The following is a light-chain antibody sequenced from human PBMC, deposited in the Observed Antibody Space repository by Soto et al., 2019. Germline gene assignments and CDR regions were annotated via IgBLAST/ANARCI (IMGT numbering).Light chain of an antibody. J-gene: IGKJ4*01. CDR2: DAS. Sequence: EIVLTQSPATLALSPGERATLSCRARQSVSSYLAWYQQKPGQAPRLLIYDASHRATGIPARFSSSGSGTDLTLTIRSLEPEHFAVYYCQQRSNWPALTFGGGTKVEIK. CDR1: QSVSSY. V-gene: IGKV3-11*01. CDR3: QQRSNWPALT.